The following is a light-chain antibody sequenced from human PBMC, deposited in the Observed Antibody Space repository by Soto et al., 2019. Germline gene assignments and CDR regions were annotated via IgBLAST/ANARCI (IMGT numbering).Light chain of an antibody. CDR2: EAL. J-gene: IGKJ1*01. V-gene: IGKV3-20*01. CDR1: RSISTY. Sequence: ETVLTQSPATLSLSPGESANLSCRASRSISTYLAWYQQKPGQDPRLLIYEALNRATGIPDRFSGSGSGTDFTLTISRLEPEDFAVYYCKQYGSSRTFGQGTKVDIK. CDR3: KQYGSSRT.